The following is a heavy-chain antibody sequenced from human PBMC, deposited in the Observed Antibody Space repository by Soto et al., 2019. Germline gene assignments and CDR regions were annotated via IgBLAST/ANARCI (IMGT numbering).Heavy chain of an antibody. J-gene: IGHJ4*02. CDR2: ISGSGDNT. V-gene: IGHV3-23*01. CDR1: GFTFSSYA. D-gene: IGHD5-18*01. Sequence: GGSLRLSCAASGFTFSSYAMSWVRQAPGKGLEWVSSISGSGDNTYYADSVKGRFTISRDNSRNTLYLQMNSLRAEDMAVYYCAKRLYSYGQWGLDNWGQGTLVTVSS. CDR3: AKRLYSYGQWGLDN.